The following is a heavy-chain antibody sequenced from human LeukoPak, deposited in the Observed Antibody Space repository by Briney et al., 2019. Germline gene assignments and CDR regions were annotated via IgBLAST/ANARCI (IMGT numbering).Heavy chain of an antibody. J-gene: IGHJ6*02. CDR1: GFTFSSYG. CDR2: ISYDGSNK. Sequence: PGGSLRLSCAASGFTFSSYGMHWVRQAPGKGLEWVAVISYDGSNKYYADSVKGRFTISRDNSKNTLYLQMNSLRAEDTAVYYCAKEVQLPYYYYGMDVWGQGTTVTVSS. CDR3: AKEVQLPYYYYGMDV. V-gene: IGHV3-30*18. D-gene: IGHD2-2*01.